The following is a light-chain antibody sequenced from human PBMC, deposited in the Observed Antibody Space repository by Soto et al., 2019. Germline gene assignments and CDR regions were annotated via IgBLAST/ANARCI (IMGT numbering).Light chain of an antibody. CDR3: QQHSNYPIT. CDR2: KAS. V-gene: IGKV1-5*03. J-gene: IGKJ4*01. Sequence: DIQMTQSPSTLSGSVGDRVTITCRASQTISSWLAWYQQKPGKAPKLLIYKASILETGVPSRFTGSASGTEFTLTISSLQPDDFATYYCQQHSNYPITFGGGTKVDIK. CDR1: QTISSW.